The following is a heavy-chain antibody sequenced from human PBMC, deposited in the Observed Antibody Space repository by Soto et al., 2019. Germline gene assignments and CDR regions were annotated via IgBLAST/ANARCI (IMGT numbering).Heavy chain of an antibody. Sequence: NDNDYSWSWIRQDPGKGLEWVSYISSSGNSIYYADSVRGRFTVSRDNAKNSLFLQMNSLRAEDTAVYYCARRAAAGRSFDYWGLGTLVTVSS. D-gene: IGHD6-13*01. J-gene: IGHJ4*02. CDR3: ARRAAAGRSFDY. V-gene: IGHV3-11*01. CDR1: NDNDYS. CDR2: ISSSGNSI.